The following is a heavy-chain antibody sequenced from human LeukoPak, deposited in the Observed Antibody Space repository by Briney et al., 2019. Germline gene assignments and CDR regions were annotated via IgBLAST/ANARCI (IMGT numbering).Heavy chain of an antibody. D-gene: IGHD3-16*02. Sequence: ASVKVSCKASGYTFTGYYMHWVRQAPGQGLEWMGWINPNSGGTNYAQKFQGRVTMTRDTSISTAYMELSRLRSDDTAVYYCARDLMITFGGVIVRYYYYMDVWGKGTTVTVSS. J-gene: IGHJ6*03. CDR1: GYTFTGYY. V-gene: IGHV1-2*02. CDR3: ARDLMITFGGVIVRYYYYMDV. CDR2: INPNSGGT.